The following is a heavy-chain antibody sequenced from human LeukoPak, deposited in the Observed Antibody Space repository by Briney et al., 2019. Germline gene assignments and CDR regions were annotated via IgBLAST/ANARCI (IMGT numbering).Heavy chain of an antibody. V-gene: IGHV4-30-4*08. D-gene: IGHD6-13*01. CDR1: GGSISSGDYY. CDR3: AISSSRYYYYGMDV. CDR2: IYYSGST. Sequence: PSETLSLTCTVSGGSISSGDYYWSWIRQPPGKGLEWIGYIYYSGSTYYNPSLKSRVTISVDTSKNQFSLKLSSVTAADTAVYYCAISSSRYYYYGMDVWGQGTTVTVSS. J-gene: IGHJ6*02.